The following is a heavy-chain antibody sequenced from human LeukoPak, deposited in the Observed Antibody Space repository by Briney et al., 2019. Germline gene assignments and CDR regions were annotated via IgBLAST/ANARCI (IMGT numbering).Heavy chain of an antibody. CDR3: ARLNKGSSSWYWGYNWFDP. CDR1: GGTFSSYA. CDR2: IIPIFGTA. D-gene: IGHD6-13*01. J-gene: IGHJ5*02. V-gene: IGHV1-69*05. Sequence: ASVKVSYKASGGTFSSYAISWVRQAPGQGLEWMGGIIPIFGTANYAQKFQGRVTITTDESTSTAYMELSSLRSEDTAVYYCARLNKGSSSWYWGYNWFDPWGQGTLVTVSS.